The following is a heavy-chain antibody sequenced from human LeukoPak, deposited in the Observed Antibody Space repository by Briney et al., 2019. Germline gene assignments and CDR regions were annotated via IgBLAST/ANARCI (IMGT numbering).Heavy chain of an antibody. V-gene: IGHV3-23*01. Sequence: GGSLRLSCAVSGFTFSNYALSWVRQAPGKGLEWLSAITGSGDITYYADSVKGRFTVSRDISKNTLYLQTNSLRAEDTAVYYCAREGIAAAGDFDYWGQGTLVTVSS. J-gene: IGHJ4*02. CDR1: GFTFSNYA. CDR3: AREGIAAAGDFDY. D-gene: IGHD6-13*01. CDR2: ITGSGDIT.